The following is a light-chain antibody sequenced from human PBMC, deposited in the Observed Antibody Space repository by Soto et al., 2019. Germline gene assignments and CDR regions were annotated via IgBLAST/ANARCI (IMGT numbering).Light chain of an antibody. CDR1: QSVSSSY. J-gene: IGKJ4*01. CDR3: QQYGSSPALT. Sequence: EIVLTQSPGTLSLSPGERATLSCRASQSVSSSYLAWYQQKPGQAPRPLISGASSRATGIPDRFSGSGSGTDFTLTISRLEPEDFAVYYCQQYGSSPALTFGGGTKVEIK. CDR2: GAS. V-gene: IGKV3-20*01.